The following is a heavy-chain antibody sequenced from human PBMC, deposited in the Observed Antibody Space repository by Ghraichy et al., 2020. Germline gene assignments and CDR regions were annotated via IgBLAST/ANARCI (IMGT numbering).Heavy chain of an antibody. J-gene: IGHJ4*02. V-gene: IGHV4-34*01. D-gene: IGHD1-26*01. Sequence: SETLSLTCTVYGGSFSGFFWSWIRQPPGKGLEWIGEINHSGSTNYNPSLKSRVTISVDTSKNQFSLKLNSVTAADTAVYYCARVAREFDYWGQGSLVTVSS. CDR2: INHSGST. CDR3: ARVAREFDY. CDR1: GGSFSGFF.